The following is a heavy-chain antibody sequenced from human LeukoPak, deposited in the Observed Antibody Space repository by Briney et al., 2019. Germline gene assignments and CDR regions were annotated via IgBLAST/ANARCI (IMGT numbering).Heavy chain of an antibody. CDR2: IYPGDSDT. V-gene: IGHV5-51*01. CDR3: ARHYAPPIRKGDAFDI. D-gene: IGHD2-2*02. J-gene: IGHJ3*02. CDR1: GYSFSGFW. Sequence: GESLKISCKGSGYSFSGFWIGWVRQLPGKGLEWMGIIYPGDSDTRYSPSFQGQVTITADKSISTAYLQWSSLKASDTAMYYCARHYAPPIRKGDAFDIWGQGTMVTVSS.